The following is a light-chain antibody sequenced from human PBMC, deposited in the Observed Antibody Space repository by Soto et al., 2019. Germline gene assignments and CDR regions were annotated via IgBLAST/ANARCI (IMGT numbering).Light chain of an antibody. CDR3: QQYASSRT. CDR2: GPS. J-gene: IGKJ1*01. V-gene: IGKV3-20*01. Sequence: EIVMTHSPSTLSVSPGDRATLSCRASQSVSSNLAWYQQKPARTPRHLSYGPSSRATGIPDRFSGSGSGTDFTLTISRLEPEDFAVYSCQQYASSRTFGQGTKVDIK. CDR1: QSVSSN.